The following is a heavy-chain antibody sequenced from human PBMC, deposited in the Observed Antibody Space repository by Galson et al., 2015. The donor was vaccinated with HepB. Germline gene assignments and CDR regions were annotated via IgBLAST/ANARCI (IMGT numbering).Heavy chain of an antibody. V-gene: IGHV1-18*01. CDR1: GYTFTSYG. J-gene: IGHJ4*02. Sequence: SVKVSCKASGYTFTSYGISWVRQAPGQGLEWMGWISAYNGNTNYAQKLQGRVTMTTDTSTSTAYMELRSLRSDDTAVYYCATEGIVATWGYFDYWGQGILVTVSS. D-gene: IGHD5-12*01. CDR3: ATEGIVATWGYFDY. CDR2: ISAYNGNT.